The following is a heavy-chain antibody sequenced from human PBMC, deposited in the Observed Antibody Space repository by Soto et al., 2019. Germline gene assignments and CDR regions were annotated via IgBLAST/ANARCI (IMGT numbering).Heavy chain of an antibody. Sequence: EVQLVECGGGLVQPGGSLRLSCAASGFTFSNYWMHWVRQAPGKGLVWISRINTDGSTTSYADSVKGRFTISRDNAKNTLFLQMNSLRAEDTAVYYCARDLTTLGTPGDDFDYWGQGTLVTVSS. D-gene: IGHD4-4*01. CDR1: GFTFSNYW. J-gene: IGHJ4*02. V-gene: IGHV3-74*01. CDR3: ARDLTTLGTPGDDFDY. CDR2: INTDGSTT.